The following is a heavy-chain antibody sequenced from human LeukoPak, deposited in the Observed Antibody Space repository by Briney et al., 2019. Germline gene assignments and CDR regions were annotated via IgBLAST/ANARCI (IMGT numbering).Heavy chain of an antibody. CDR2: FYYSGGT. CDR3: AMEGGDY. J-gene: IGHJ4*02. CDR1: GGSISSSTYY. Sequence: PSETLSLTCTVSGGSISSSTYYWGWIRQPPGKGLEWIGSFYYSGGTYYNPSLKSRVTISVDTSKNQFSLKLSSVTAADTAVYYCAMEGGDYWGQGTLVTVSS. D-gene: IGHD1-1*01. V-gene: IGHV4-39*01.